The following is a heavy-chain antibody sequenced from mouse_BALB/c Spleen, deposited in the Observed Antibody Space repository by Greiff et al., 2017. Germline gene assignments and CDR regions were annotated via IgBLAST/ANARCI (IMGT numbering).Heavy chain of an antibody. V-gene: IGHV1-14*01. CDR3: ARSLYYGYDECAY. CDR2: INPYNDGT. D-gene: IGHD2-2*01. J-gene: IGHJ3*01. Sequence: VQLQQSGPELVKPGASVKMSCKASGYTFTSYVMHWVKQKPGQGLEWIGYINPYNDGTKYNEKFKGKATLTSDKSSSTAYMELSSLTSEDSAVYYCARSLYYGYDECAYWGQGTLVTVSA. CDR1: GYTFTSYV.